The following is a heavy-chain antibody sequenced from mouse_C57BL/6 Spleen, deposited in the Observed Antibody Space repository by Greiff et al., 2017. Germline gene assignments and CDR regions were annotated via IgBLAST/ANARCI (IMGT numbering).Heavy chain of an antibody. J-gene: IGHJ2*01. D-gene: IGHD3-2*02. V-gene: IGHV1-26*01. Sequence: EVQLQQSGPELVKPGASVKISCKASGYTFTDYYMNWVKQSHGKSLEWIGDINPNNGGTSYNQKFKGKATLTVDKSSSTAYMELRSLTSEDSAVYYCASDSSGYGRFDYWGQGTTLTVSS. CDR3: ASDSSGYGRFDY. CDR2: INPNNGGT. CDR1: GYTFTDYY.